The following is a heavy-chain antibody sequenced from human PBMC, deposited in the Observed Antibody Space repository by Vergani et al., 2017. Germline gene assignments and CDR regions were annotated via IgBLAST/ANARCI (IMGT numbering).Heavy chain of an antibody. D-gene: IGHD1-26*01. V-gene: IGHV3-23*01. CDR2: ISASGGST. Sequence: EQLLQSGGGVVQPGGSLRLSCTVSGFTFTSYGISWVRQAPGKGLEWVSDISASGGSTYYTDSVKGRFIISRDISKNTLYLQMSSLRADDTAVYYCAKDRPRDWETPLFLFDYWGQGTLVAVSS. J-gene: IGHJ4*02. CDR1: GFTFTSYG. CDR3: AKDRPRDWETPLFLFDY.